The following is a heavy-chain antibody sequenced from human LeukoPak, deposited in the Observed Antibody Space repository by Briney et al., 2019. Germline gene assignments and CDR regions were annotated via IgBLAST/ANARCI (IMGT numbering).Heavy chain of an antibody. CDR3: AIRYAWGSYHPYYFDY. J-gene: IGHJ4*02. CDR1: GYTFIGYY. V-gene: IGHV1-2*02. Sequence: ASVKVSCKASGYTFIGYYMHWLRQAPGQGLEWMGWTNPNSGGTDYAQKFRGRVTMTRDTSITTVYMELSRLTSDDTVVYYCAIRYAWGSYHPYYFDYWGQGTLVTVSS. CDR2: TNPNSGGT. D-gene: IGHD3-16*02.